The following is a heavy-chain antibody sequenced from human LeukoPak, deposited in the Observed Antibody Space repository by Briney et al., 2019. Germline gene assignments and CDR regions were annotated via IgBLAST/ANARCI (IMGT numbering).Heavy chain of an antibody. Sequence: GGSLRLSCAASGFTFSSYSMNWVRQAPGKGLEWVSSISSSSSYIYYADSVKGRFTISRDNAKNSLYLQMNSLRAEDTAVYYCARDVSIAVASTPWFDPWGQGTLVTVSS. D-gene: IGHD6-19*01. CDR1: GFTFSSYS. CDR2: ISSSSSYI. V-gene: IGHV3-21*01. J-gene: IGHJ5*02. CDR3: ARDVSIAVASTPWFDP.